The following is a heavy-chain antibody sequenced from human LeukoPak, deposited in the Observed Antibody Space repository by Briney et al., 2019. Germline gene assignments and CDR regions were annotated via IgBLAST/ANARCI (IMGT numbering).Heavy chain of an antibody. CDR3: ARERSAAAAPFDY. CDR1: GFTSSNYG. D-gene: IGHD6-13*01. V-gene: IGHV3-33*08. Sequence: GRSLRLSCATPGFTSSNYGMHCVRQAPGKGLEWVAVIWYDGSNKYYADSVKGRFTISRDNSKNTLHLQMNSLRAEATAVYYCARERSAAAAPFDYWGQGTLVSVSS. CDR2: IWYDGSNK. J-gene: IGHJ4*02.